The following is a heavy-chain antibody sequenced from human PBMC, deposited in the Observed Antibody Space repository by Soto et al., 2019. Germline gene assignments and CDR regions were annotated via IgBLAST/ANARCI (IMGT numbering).Heavy chain of an antibody. Sequence: ASVNVSCKPSGYTFTGYYIHWGRQAPGQGLEWMGWINPNSGGTNYAQKFQGRVTMTRDTSISTAYMELSRLRSDGTAVYYCARVAGHSVVVANFDYWGQGTLVTVSS. D-gene: IGHD2-21*01. J-gene: IGHJ4*02. CDR1: GYTFTGYY. CDR3: ARVAGHSVVVANFDY. CDR2: INPNSGGT. V-gene: IGHV1-2*02.